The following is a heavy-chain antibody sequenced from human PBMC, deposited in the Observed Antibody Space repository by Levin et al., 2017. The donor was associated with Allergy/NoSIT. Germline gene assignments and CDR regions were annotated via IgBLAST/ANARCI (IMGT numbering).Heavy chain of an antibody. Sequence: GGSLRLSCAASGFTFSRHAMSWVRQAPGKGLEWVSGISGSGDNTYYADSVKGRFTISRDNSKNTLYLQMNSLRAEDTAVYYCAKRRGFRESKYLFDYWGQGTLVTVSS. V-gene: IGHV3-23*01. D-gene: IGHD3-10*01. J-gene: IGHJ4*02. CDR1: GFTFSRHA. CDR3: AKRRGFRESKYLFDY. CDR2: ISGSGDNT.